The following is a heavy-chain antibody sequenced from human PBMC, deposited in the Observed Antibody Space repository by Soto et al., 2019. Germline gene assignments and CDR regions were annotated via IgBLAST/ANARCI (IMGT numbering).Heavy chain of an antibody. J-gene: IGHJ4*02. CDR3: ARRGRVSRSKKMTLDY. Sequence: SETLSLTCAVYGGSFSGYYLSWIRQPPGKGLEWIGEINHSGSTNYNPSLKSRVTISVDTSKNQFSLKLSSVTAADTAVYYCARRGRVSRSKKMTLDYWGQGTLVTVSS. CDR1: GGSFSGYY. V-gene: IGHV4-34*01. D-gene: IGHD3-16*01. CDR2: INHSGST.